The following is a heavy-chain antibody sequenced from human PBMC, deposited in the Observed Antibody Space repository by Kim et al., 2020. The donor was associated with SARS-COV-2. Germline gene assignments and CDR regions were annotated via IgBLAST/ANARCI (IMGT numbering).Heavy chain of an antibody. D-gene: IGHD3-16*01. CDR2: ISLNGGNI. V-gene: IGHV3-30*02. CDR1: GFTLGPYA. J-gene: IGHJ6*02. Sequence: GGSLRLSCAASGFTLGPYAMNWVRQAPGKGLEWVAAISLNGGNIYYADSVKGRFTISRDNSKNTLFLQMNSLRAEDTAVYYCAKAVLGGVNYYYYGMDVWGQGATVPVSS. CDR3: AKAVLGGVNYYYYGMDV.